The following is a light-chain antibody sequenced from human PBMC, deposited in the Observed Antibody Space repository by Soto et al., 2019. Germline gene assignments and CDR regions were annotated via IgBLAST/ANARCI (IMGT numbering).Light chain of an antibody. V-gene: IGLV2-14*01. CDR1: SSDVGGYKF. CDR3: SSYSDSGTLYV. CDR2: AVS. Sequence: QSVLTQPASVSGSPGQSITISCTGTSSDVGGYKFVSWYQQHPGKAPQLMIYAVSNRPSGVSNRFSGSKSGNTASLTISGLQAEDEADYYCSSYSDSGTLYVFGSGTKVTVL. J-gene: IGLJ1*01.